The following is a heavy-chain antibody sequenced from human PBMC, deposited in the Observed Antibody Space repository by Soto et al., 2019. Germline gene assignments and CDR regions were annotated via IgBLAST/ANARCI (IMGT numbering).Heavy chain of an antibody. D-gene: IGHD3-22*01. J-gene: IGHJ4*02. Sequence: PWRCIGLSCTACGFSLSNPWLSGARQATGKGLEWGGRIKRETEGAKRDHAAPWRARATISREDSNNTVYLQKNSLKTEDTAVYYCTTRLCYSDSSGHARAFDYWGQGTLVTVSS. CDR1: GFSLSNPW. CDR3: TTRLCYSDSSGHARAFDY. V-gene: IGHV3-15*01. CDR2: IKRETEGAKR.